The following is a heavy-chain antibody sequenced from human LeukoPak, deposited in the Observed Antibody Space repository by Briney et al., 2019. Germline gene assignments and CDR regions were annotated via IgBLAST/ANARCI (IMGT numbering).Heavy chain of an antibody. CDR2: IIPIFGTA. Sequence: SVTVSCTASGGTFSSYAISWVRQAPGQGLEWMGGIIPIFGTANYAQKFQGRVTITADESTSTAYMELSSLRSEDTAVYYCARGVRNHYYDSSGYYYFDYWGQGTLVTVSS. V-gene: IGHV1-69*13. D-gene: IGHD3-22*01. J-gene: IGHJ4*02. CDR3: ARGVRNHYYDSSGYYYFDY. CDR1: GGTFSSYA.